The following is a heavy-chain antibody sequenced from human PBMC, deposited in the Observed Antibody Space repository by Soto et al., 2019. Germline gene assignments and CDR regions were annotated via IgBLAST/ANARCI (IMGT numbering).Heavy chain of an antibody. CDR2: IYYSGST. CDR3: ASGGDPYYYDSTDYYPD. J-gene: IGHJ4*02. Sequence: SETLSLTCPVSGGSISSYYWSWIRQPPGKGLEWIGYIYYSGSTNYNPSLKSRVTISVDTSKKQFSLKLSSVTAADTAVYYCASGGDPYYYDSTDYYPDWGQGTLVTVSS. V-gene: IGHV4-59*12. CDR1: GGSISSYY. D-gene: IGHD3-22*01.